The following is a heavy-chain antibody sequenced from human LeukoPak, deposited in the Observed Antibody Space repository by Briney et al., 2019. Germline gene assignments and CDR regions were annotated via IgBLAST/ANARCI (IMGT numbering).Heavy chain of an antibody. Sequence: PSETLSLTCAVYGGSFSGYYWSWIRQPPGKGLEWIGEINHSGSTNYNPSLKSRVTISVDTSKNQFSLKLSSVTAADTAVYYCARVCPRFYSSIDAFDIWGQGTMVTVSS. CDR2: INHSGST. CDR3: ARVCPRFYSSIDAFDI. D-gene: IGHD3-10*01. J-gene: IGHJ3*02. V-gene: IGHV4-34*01. CDR1: GGSFSGYY.